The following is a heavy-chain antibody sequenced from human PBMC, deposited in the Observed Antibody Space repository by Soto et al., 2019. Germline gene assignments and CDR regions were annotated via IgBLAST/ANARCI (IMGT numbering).Heavy chain of an antibody. Sequence: EVQLLESGGGLVQPGGSLRLSCAASGFTFSSYAMSWVRQAPGKGLEWVSSIPSTGGNTYYADSVKGRFTISRDNSKNTVYLQMNSLRVDDTAVYYCARASYCSTTTCLEDVWGQGTTVSVSS. CDR3: ARASYCSTTTCLEDV. CDR1: GFTFSSYA. V-gene: IGHV3-23*01. J-gene: IGHJ6*02. D-gene: IGHD2-2*01. CDR2: IPSTGGNT.